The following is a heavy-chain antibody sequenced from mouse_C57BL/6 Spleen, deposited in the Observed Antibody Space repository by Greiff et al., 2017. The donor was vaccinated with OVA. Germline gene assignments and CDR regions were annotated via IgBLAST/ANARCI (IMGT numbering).Heavy chain of an antibody. CDR2: IYPSDSET. V-gene: IGHV1-52*01. D-gene: IGHD3-2*02. CDR3: ARRENSSGYSSYWYFDV. CDR1: GYTFTSYW. Sequence: QVQLQQPGAELVRPGSSVKLSCKASGYTFTSYWMHWVQQRPIQGLEWIGNIYPSDSETHYNQKFKDKATLTVDKSSSTAYMQLSSLTSEDSAVYYCARRENSSGYSSYWYFDVWGTGTTVTVSS. J-gene: IGHJ1*03.